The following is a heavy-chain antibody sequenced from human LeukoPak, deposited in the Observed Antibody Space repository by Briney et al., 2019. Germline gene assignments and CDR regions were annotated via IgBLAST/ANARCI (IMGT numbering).Heavy chain of an antibody. Sequence: GGSLRLSCAASGFTFSSYAMHWVRQAPGKGLEWVSVIYSGGSTYYADSVKGRFTISRHNSKNTLYLQMNSLRAEDTAVYYCARGRGFDIWGQGTMVTVSS. CDR1: GFTFSSYA. CDR3: ARGRGFDI. J-gene: IGHJ3*02. CDR2: IYSGGST. V-gene: IGHV3-53*04.